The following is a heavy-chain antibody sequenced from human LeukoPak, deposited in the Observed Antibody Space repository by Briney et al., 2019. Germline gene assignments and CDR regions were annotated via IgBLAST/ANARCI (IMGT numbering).Heavy chain of an antibody. CDR3: ARDYSWGVAYFDY. CDR2: INHSGST. J-gene: IGHJ4*02. D-gene: IGHD3-16*01. CDR1: GGSFSGYY. V-gene: IGHV4-34*01. Sequence: SETLSLTCAVYGGSFSGYYWSWIRQPPGKGLEWIGEINHSGSTNYNPSLKSRVTISVDTSKNQFSLKLSSVTAADTAVYYCARDYSWGVAYFDYWGQGALVTVSS.